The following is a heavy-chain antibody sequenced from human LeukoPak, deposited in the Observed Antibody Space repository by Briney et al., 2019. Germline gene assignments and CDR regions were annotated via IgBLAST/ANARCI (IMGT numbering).Heavy chain of an antibody. J-gene: IGHJ4*02. Sequence: GSLRLSCAASGFTLSSYAMNWVRQAPGKGLEWVSAISGSGGSTYYADSVKGRFTISRDTSKNTLYLQMNSLRAEDTAVYYCAKGPIVVVPAAMPEGSFDYWGQGTLVTFSS. CDR1: GFTLSSYA. CDR3: AKGPIVVVPAAMPEGSFDY. CDR2: ISGSGGST. D-gene: IGHD2-2*01. V-gene: IGHV3-23*01.